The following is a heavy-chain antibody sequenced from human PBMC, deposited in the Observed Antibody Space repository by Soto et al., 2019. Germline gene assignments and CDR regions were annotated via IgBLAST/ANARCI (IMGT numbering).Heavy chain of an antibody. CDR3: VRVEHTAAYSFDP. CDR1: GFTFSDHY. Sequence: GGSLRLSCAASGFTFSDHYMDWVRQAPGKGLEWVGRTRKKANGYTTEYAASVKGRFTISRDDSKNSLYLQMNSLKTEDTAVYYCVRVEHTAAYSFDPWGQGTLVTVSS. D-gene: IGHD2-2*01. CDR2: TRKKANGYTT. J-gene: IGHJ5*02. V-gene: IGHV3-72*01.